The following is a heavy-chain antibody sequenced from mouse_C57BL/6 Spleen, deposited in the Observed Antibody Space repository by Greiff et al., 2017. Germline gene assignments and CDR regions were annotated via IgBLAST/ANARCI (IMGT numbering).Heavy chain of an antibody. Sequence: QVQLQQSGAELVRPGTSVKLSCKASGYTFTSYWMHWVKQRPGQGLEWIGVIDPSDSYTNYNQKFKGKATLTVDTSSSTAYMQLSSLTSEDSAVYYCARSPLLDYSNYVGAYWGQGTLVTVSA. CDR3: ARSPLLDYSNYVGAY. V-gene: IGHV1-59*01. CDR1: GYTFTSYW. J-gene: IGHJ3*01. D-gene: IGHD2-5*01. CDR2: IDPSDSYT.